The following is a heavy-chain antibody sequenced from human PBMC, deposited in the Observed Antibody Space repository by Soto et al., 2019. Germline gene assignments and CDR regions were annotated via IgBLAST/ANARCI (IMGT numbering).Heavy chain of an antibody. CDR3: ARGYCSGGSCYGARYYYGMDV. V-gene: IGHV1-69*06. Sequence: QVQLVQSGAEVKKPGSSVKVSCKASGGTFSSYAISWVRQAPGQGLEWMGGIIPIFGTANDAQKFQGRVTITADKSTSTAYMGLSSLRSEDTAVYYCARGYCSGGSCYGARYYYGMDVWGQGTTVTVSS. J-gene: IGHJ6*02. D-gene: IGHD2-15*01. CDR1: GGTFSSYA. CDR2: IIPIFGTA.